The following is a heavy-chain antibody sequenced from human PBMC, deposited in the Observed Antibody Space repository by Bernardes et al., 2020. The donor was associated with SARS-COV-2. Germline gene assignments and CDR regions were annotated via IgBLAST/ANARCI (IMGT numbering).Heavy chain of an antibody. CDR3: AKVLYQNDYSNYGWGFAFDY. D-gene: IGHD4-4*01. J-gene: IGHJ4*02. V-gene: IGHV3-23*01. Sequence: GGSLRLSCAASGFTFSSYAMSWVRQAPGKGLEWVSAISGSGGSTYYADSVKGRFTISRDNSKNTLYLQMNSLRAEDTAVYYCAKVLYQNDYSNYGWGFAFDYWGQGTLVTVSS. CDR1: GFTFSSYA. CDR2: ISGSGGST.